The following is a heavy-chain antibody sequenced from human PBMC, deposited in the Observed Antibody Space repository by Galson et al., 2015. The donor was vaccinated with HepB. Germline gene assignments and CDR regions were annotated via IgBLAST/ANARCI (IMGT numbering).Heavy chain of an antibody. V-gene: IGHV1-69*04. CDR3: ARDEEGIEVVPGAMDA. D-gene: IGHD2-2*01. J-gene: IGHJ5*02. CDR2: IIPMMDTA. Sequence: SVKVSCKASGGTFSSDVISWVRQAPGQGLEWMGRIIPMMDTADYAQKFQGRVTITADKSTTTVYMELSSLKSEDTTVYFCARDEEGIEVVPGAMDAWGQGTLVTVSS. CDR1: GGTFSSDV.